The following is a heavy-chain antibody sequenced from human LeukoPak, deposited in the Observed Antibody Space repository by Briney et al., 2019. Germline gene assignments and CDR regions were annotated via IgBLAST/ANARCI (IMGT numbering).Heavy chain of an antibody. Sequence: PGGSLRLSCAASGFTFSGYWMHWVRQAPGKGLEWVANIKLDGTEKYYVDSVKGRFTISRDNAKNSLYLQMNSLRAEDTAVYYCASDRFYFRVWGQGTLVTVSS. D-gene: IGHD2/OR15-2a*01. CDR2: IKLDGTEK. J-gene: IGHJ4*02. CDR1: GFTFSGYW. V-gene: IGHV3-7*05. CDR3: ASDRFYFRV.